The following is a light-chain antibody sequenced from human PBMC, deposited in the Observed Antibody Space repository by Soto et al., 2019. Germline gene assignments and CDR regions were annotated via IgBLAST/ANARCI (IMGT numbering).Light chain of an antibody. CDR3: QQRNDWRRGT. J-gene: IGKJ5*01. CDR1: QSVDRR. CDR2: DAS. Sequence: TVMTQSPATLSVSPGERATLSCRASQSVDRRLAWYQQKPGQAPSLLIYDASYRATGVPARFSGSGSGTDFTLTISSLEPEDFAVYYCQQRNDWRRGTFGQGTRLEIK. V-gene: IGKV3-11*01.